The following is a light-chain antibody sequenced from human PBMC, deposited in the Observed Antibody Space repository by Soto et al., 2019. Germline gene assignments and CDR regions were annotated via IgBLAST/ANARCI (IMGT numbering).Light chain of an antibody. CDR3: SSYTSSSTRV. CDR2: EVS. Sequence: QSVLTQPASVYGSPGQSITISCTGTSSDVGGYNYVSWYQQHPVKAPKLMIYEVSNRPSGVSNRFSGSKSGNTASLTISGLQAEDEADYYCSSYTSSSTRVFGGGTKVTVL. CDR1: SSDVGGYNY. J-gene: IGLJ3*02. V-gene: IGLV2-14*01.